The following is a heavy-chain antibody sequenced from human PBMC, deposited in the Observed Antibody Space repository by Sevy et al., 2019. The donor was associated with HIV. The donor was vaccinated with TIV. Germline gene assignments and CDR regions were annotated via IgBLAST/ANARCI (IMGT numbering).Heavy chain of an antibody. V-gene: IGHV3-49*03. Sequence: GGSLRLSCTASGFTFGDYAMSWFRQAPGKGLEWVGFIRSKAYGGTTEYAASVKGRFTISRDDSKSIAYLQMNSLKTEDTAVYYCTRHCGGDCYVDYGMDVWGQGTTVTVSS. CDR1: GFTFGDYA. CDR3: TRHCGGDCYVDYGMDV. CDR2: IRSKAYGGTT. D-gene: IGHD2-21*01. J-gene: IGHJ6*02.